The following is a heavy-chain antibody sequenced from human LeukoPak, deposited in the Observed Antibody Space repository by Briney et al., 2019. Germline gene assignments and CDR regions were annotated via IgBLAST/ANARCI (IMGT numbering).Heavy chain of an antibody. Sequence: PGGSLRLSCAASGFTFSSYEMNWVRQAPGKGLEWVSYISSSGSTIYYADSVKGRFTISRDNAKNSVYLQMNSLRAEDTSVYYCARESRGSYPDYWGQGTLVTVSS. CDR3: ARESRGSYPDY. D-gene: IGHD1-26*01. CDR2: ISSSGSTI. V-gene: IGHV3-48*03. J-gene: IGHJ4*02. CDR1: GFTFSSYE.